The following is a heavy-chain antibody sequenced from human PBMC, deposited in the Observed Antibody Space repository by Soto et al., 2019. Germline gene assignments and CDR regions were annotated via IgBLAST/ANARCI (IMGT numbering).Heavy chain of an antibody. CDR3: ARLAYYRDSGEYYYGGFDY. D-gene: IGHD3-22*01. CDR1: GFGFNTHN. Sequence: GGCRGRSGRSSGFGFNTHNMNWARQAPGKGLEWVASISHTNTYIYYADSVKGRFTISRDNAKNSVFLQMNSLRPEDTAVYYCARLAYYRDSGEYYYGGFDYWGQGTPVTVSS. J-gene: IGHJ4*02. V-gene: IGHV3-21*01. CDR2: ISHTNTYI.